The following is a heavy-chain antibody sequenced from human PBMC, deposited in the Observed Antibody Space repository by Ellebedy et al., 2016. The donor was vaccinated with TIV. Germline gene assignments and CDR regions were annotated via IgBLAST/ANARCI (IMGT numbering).Heavy chain of an antibody. Sequence: GGSLRLPXAASGFTFSSYSMNWVRQAPGKGLEWVSSISSSSSYIYYADSVKGRFTISRDNAKNSLYLQMNSLRAEDTAVYYCARDFGIAAAGALYDAFDIWGQGTMVTVSS. CDR3: ARDFGIAAAGALYDAFDI. CDR2: ISSSSSYI. J-gene: IGHJ3*02. V-gene: IGHV3-21*01. CDR1: GFTFSSYS. D-gene: IGHD6-13*01.